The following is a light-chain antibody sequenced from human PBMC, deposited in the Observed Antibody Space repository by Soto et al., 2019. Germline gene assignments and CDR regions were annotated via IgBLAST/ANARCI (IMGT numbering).Light chain of an antibody. CDR3: QQYAKWPHT. CDR2: YAS. Sequence: ERVMTQSPATLSVSPGERATLSCRASQNLSRNLAWYQQQPGHAPRIIIFYASTRATGIPARFSGSGSGTDFTLTISSLQSEDFAVYYCQQYAKWPHTLGQGTKLESK. CDR1: QNLSRN. J-gene: IGKJ2*01. V-gene: IGKV3-15*01.